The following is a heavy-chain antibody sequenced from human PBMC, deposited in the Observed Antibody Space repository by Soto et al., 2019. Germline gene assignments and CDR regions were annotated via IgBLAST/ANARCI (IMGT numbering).Heavy chain of an antibody. CDR2: IYYSGST. J-gene: IGHJ5*02. Sequence: SETLSLTCTVSGGSISTSSYYWGWIRQPPGKGLEWIGSIYYSGSTNYNPSLKSRVTISVDTSKNQFSLKLSSVTAADTAVYYCARQVLDCSSTSCYGGGKVFWFDPWGQGTLVTVSS. V-gene: IGHV4-39*01. CDR1: GGSISTSSYY. D-gene: IGHD2-2*01. CDR3: ARQVLDCSSTSCYGGGKVFWFDP.